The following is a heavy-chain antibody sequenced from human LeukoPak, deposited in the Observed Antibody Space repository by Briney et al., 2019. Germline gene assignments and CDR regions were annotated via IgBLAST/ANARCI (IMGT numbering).Heavy chain of an antibody. CDR3: ARERLGYYDRSGLDY. J-gene: IGHJ4*02. Sequence: SETLSLTCSVSGGSISSYYWNWIRQPPGKGLEWIGYIYYSGSTNYNPSLKSRVTTSVDTSKNQFSLKLSSVTAADTAVYYCARERLGYYDRSGLDYWGQGTLVTVSS. CDR1: GGSISSYY. D-gene: IGHD3-22*01. CDR2: IYYSGST. V-gene: IGHV4-59*01.